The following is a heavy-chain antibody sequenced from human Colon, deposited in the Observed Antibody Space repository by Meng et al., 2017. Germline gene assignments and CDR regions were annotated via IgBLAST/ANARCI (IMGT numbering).Heavy chain of an antibody. J-gene: IGHJ4*02. Sequence: QSRLQWSGPALGSPSETLSLTCNVSGGSVSSASYYWSWIRQPPGKGLEWIGLIHYSGSRNYNPSLKSRVTMSVDTSKNQVSLRLTSVTAADTAVYYCARFYGSGTFEVHDYWGQGTLVTVSS. CDR1: GGSVSSASYY. D-gene: IGHD3-10*01. CDR2: IHYSGSR. V-gene: IGHV4-61*01. CDR3: ARFYGSGTFEVHDY.